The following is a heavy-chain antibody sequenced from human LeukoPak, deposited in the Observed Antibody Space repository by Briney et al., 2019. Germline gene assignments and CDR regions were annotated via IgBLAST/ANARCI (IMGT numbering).Heavy chain of an antibody. CDR3: ATSQYGGNPPFDY. D-gene: IGHD4-23*01. J-gene: IGHJ4*02. V-gene: IGHV4-61*02. Sequence: SETLSLTCAVSDGSISSGIYYWSWIRQPAGKGLQWIGRIYTSGSTNYNPSLKSRVTISVDTSKNQFSLKLSSVTAADTAVYYCATSQYGGNPPFDYWGRGTLVTVSS. CDR2: IYTSGST. CDR1: DGSISSGIYY.